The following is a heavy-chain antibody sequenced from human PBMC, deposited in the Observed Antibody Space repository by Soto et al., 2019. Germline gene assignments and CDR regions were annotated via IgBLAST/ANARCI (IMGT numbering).Heavy chain of an antibody. Sequence: SETLSLTCNVYGGSIYPYYWSWLRQSPGKGLEWIGYISDGWSTNYNPSLESRVTISVDTSKTQVSLKLSSVSAADTAIYFCAGCCSSSICPEDHYFGLEVWGQGTTVTVSS. D-gene: IGHD2-2*01. CDR1: GGSIYPYY. V-gene: IGHV4-59*01. CDR2: ISDGWST. CDR3: AGCCSSSICPEDHYFGLEV. J-gene: IGHJ6*02.